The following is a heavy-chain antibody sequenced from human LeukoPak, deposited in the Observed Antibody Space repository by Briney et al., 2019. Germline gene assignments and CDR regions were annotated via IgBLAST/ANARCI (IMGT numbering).Heavy chain of an antibody. Sequence: CVGSGFSFGSYGMNWVRQAPGKGLEWLAVISYNVNKKYYPDSVKGRFTTSRDTSKNTLFLQMHSLRAEDTAVYYCAKDLGGCTNGLCSYYFDHWGQGTLGSVSS. CDR2: ISYNVNKK. J-gene: IGHJ4*02. CDR3: AKDLGGCTNGLCSYYFDH. D-gene: IGHD2-8*01. V-gene: IGHV3-33*03. CDR1: GFSFGSYG.